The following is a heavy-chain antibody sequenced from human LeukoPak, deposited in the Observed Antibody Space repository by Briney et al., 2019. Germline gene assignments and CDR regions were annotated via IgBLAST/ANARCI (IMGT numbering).Heavy chain of an antibody. D-gene: IGHD6-19*01. CDR1: GFTFSSYG. Sequence: SGGSLRLSCAASGFTFSSYGMHWVRQAPGKGLEWVAFIRYDRSNKYYADSVKGRFTISRDNSKNTLYLQMNSLRAEDTAVYYCAKDLRSRAPSGWLRSGHLLDYWGQGTLVTVSS. CDR2: IRYDRSNK. J-gene: IGHJ4*02. V-gene: IGHV3-30*02. CDR3: AKDLRSRAPSGWLRSGHLLDY.